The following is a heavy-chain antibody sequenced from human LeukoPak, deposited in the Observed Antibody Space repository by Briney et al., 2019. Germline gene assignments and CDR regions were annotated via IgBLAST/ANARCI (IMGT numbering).Heavy chain of an antibody. Sequence: GSLRLSCAASGFTFNSYAMIWVRQAPGKGLEWIGSIYHSGSTYYNPSLKSRVTISVDTSKNQFSLKLSSVTAADTAVYYCARQIVVVPAANSPIFGYFDYWGQGTLVTVSS. CDR2: IYHSGST. J-gene: IGHJ4*02. V-gene: IGHV4-38-2*01. CDR1: GFTFNSYA. D-gene: IGHD2-2*01. CDR3: ARQIVVVPAANSPIFGYFDY.